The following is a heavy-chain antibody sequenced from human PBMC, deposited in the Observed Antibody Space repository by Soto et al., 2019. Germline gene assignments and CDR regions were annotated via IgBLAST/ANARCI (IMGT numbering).Heavy chain of an antibody. V-gene: IGHV4-30-4*01. Sequence: QVQLQESGPGLVKPSQTLSLTCTVSGGSISSGDYYWSWIRQPPGKGLEWIGYIYYSGSTYYNPSLKSRVTISVDTSKNQFSLKLSSVTAADTAVYYCARGRLLGYCSSTSCFSSWFDPWGQGTLVTVSS. D-gene: IGHD2-2*03. CDR2: IYYSGST. CDR3: ARGRLLGYCSSTSCFSSWFDP. J-gene: IGHJ5*02. CDR1: GGSISSGDYY.